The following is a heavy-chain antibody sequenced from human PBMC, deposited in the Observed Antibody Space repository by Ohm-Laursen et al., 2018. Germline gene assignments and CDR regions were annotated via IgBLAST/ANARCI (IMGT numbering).Heavy chain of an antibody. J-gene: IGHJ6*02. CDR3: AKRVGPRDYDYYGMDV. CDR2: ISDGDGNT. V-gene: IGHV3-23*01. Sequence: GSLRLSCAASGFTFSSYAMSWVRQAPGKGLEWVSTISDGDGNTFYADSVRGRFTISRDNSKNTLYLQMNSLRAEDTAVYYCAKRVGPRDYDYYGMDVWGQGTTVTVSS. D-gene: IGHD5-24*01. CDR1: GFTFSSYA.